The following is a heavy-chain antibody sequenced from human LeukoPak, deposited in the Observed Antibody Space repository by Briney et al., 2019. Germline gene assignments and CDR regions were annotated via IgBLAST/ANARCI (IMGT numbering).Heavy chain of an antibody. D-gene: IGHD2-21*02. V-gene: IGHV3-66*01. Sequence: GGSLRLSCAASGFTVSSNYMSWVRQAPGKGLEWVSVIYSGGSTYYADSVKGRFTITRDNSKNTLYLQMNSLRAEDTAVYYCARGQCGGDCYSYYYYGMDVWGQGTTVTVSS. J-gene: IGHJ6*02. CDR1: GFTVSSNY. CDR2: IYSGGST. CDR3: ARGQCGGDCYSYYYYGMDV.